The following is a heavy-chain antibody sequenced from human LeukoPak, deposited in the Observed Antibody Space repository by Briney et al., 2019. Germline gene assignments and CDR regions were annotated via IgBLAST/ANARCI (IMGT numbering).Heavy chain of an antibody. V-gene: IGHV3-21*01. J-gene: IGHJ5*02. CDR2: ISGGGSYI. D-gene: IGHD3-10*01. Sequence: GGSLRLSCAASGFTFSTYSMNWVRQAPGKGLEWVSFISGGGSYIYYAESVKGRFTISRDNAKNSLYLQMNSLRAADTAIYYCARDRVASGRFGEVASWGQGTLVTVSS. CDR1: GFTFSTYS. CDR3: ARDRVASGRFGEVAS.